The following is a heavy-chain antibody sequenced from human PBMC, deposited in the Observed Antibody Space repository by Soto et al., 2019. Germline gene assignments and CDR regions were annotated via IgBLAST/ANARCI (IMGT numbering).Heavy chain of an antibody. D-gene: IGHD2-2*01. V-gene: IGHV3-23*01. CDR2: ISGSGDTI. CDR3: ADPVPAATHYEYYAMDV. CDR1: GFTFSYYT. Sequence: EVQLLESGGGLVQPGGSLILSCAASGFTFSYYTMSWVRQAPGKGLEWVSGISGSGDTIYYADSVKGRFTISRDNSKNTLYLQMNSLRADDTAVYCCADPVPAATHYEYYAMDVWGEGTTVTVSS. J-gene: IGHJ6*04.